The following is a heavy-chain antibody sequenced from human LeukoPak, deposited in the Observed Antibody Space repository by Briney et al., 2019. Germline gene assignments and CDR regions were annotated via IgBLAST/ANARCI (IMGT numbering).Heavy chain of an antibody. CDR2: FDPEDGET. CDR1: GYTLTELS. CDR3: ATGPYYYDSSGYFRYYGMDV. J-gene: IGHJ6*02. V-gene: IGHV1-24*01. D-gene: IGHD3-22*01. Sequence: ASVKVSCKVSGYTLTELSMHWVRQAPGKGLEWVGGFDPEDGETIYAQKFQGRVTMTEDTSTDTAYMELSSLRSEDTAVYYCATGPYYYDSSGYFRYYGMDVWGQGTTVTVSS.